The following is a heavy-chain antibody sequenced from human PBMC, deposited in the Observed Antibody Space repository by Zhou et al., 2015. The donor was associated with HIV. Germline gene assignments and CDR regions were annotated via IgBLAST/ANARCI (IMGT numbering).Heavy chain of an antibody. Sequence: QVQLVQSGAEVKKPGSSVKVSCKASGGTFSSYAISWVRQAPGQGLEWMGGIIPIFGTANYAQKFQGRVTITADESTSTAYMELSSLRSEDTAVYYCAGSDSSGTIRPVFPSYYYGMDVVGPRDHGHRLL. V-gene: IGHV1-69*12. CDR3: AGSDSSGTIRPVFPSYYYGMDV. CDR1: GGTFSSYA. J-gene: IGHJ6*02. CDR2: IIPIFGTA. D-gene: IGHD3-22*01.